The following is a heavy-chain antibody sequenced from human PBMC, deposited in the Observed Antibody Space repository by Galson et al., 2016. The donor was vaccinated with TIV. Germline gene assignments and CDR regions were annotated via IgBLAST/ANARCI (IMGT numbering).Heavy chain of an antibody. CDR2: MNPNSGNT. J-gene: IGHJ4*02. CDR1: GYTFTSYD. D-gene: IGHD4-17*01. V-gene: IGHV1-8*02. CDR3: ARSGDYGDY. Sequence: SVKVSCKASGYTFTSYDINWVRQATGQGLEWMGWMNPNSGNTGHAQKFRGRVTKTRNTSVRTAYMELSSLSSEDTAVYYCARSGDYGDYWGQGTLVTVSS.